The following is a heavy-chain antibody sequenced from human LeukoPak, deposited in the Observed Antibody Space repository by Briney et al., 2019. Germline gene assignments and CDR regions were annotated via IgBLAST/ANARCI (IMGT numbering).Heavy chain of an antibody. V-gene: IGHV3-30-3*01. D-gene: IGHD3-3*01. CDR3: ARDTGRFLEWPRSGYFDY. J-gene: IGHJ4*02. Sequence: GGSLRLSCAASGFTFSSYAMHWVRQAPGKGLEWVAVISYDGSNKYYADSVKGRFTISRDNSKNTLYLQMNSLRAEDTAVYYCARDTGRFLEWPRSGYFDYWGQGTLVTVSS. CDR1: GFTFSSYA. CDR2: ISYDGSNK.